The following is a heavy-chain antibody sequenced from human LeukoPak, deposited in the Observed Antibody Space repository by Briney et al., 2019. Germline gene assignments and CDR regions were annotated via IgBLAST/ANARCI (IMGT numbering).Heavy chain of an antibody. CDR1: GFTFRDAW. J-gene: IGHJ1*01. CDR3: AKHIYGVVSIQQ. D-gene: IGHD3-3*01. Sequence: GGSLRLSCAASGFTFRDAWMTWVRQAPGKGLEWVGRIRSKTDGGTTDYAVSVQGRFTISRDDSKNTLYLQMSSLKTEDTAVYYCAKHIYGVVSIQQWGQGTLVTVPS. V-gene: IGHV3-15*01. CDR2: IRSKTDGGTT.